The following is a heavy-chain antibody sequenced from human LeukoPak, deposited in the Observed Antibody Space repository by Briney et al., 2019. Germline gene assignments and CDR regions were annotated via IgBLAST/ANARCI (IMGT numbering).Heavy chain of an antibody. J-gene: IGHJ2*01. V-gene: IGHV4-34*01. D-gene: IGHD2-2*01. CDR2: INHRGSP. CDR3: ARKAGYCSSTSCSHYWYFDL. Sequence: SETLSLTCAVYGVSFSGYYWSWIRQPPGKGLEWVGEINHRGSPNYNPSLKSRVTISVDTSKHQFSLKLSSVAAADTAVYYCARKAGYCSSTSCSHYWYFDLWGRGTLVTVSS. CDR1: GVSFSGYY.